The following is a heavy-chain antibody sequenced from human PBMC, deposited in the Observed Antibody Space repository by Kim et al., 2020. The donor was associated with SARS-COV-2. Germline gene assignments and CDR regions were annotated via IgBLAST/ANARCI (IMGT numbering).Heavy chain of an antibody. CDR2: ISYDGSNK. Sequence: GGSLRLSCAASGFTFSSYAMHWVRQAPGKGLEWVAVISYDGSNKYYADSVKGRFTISRDNSKNTLYLQMNSLRAEDTAVYYCALEARRMVRGVIPHYFDYWGQENLVTVSS. CDR3: ALEARRMVRGVIPHYFDY. D-gene: IGHD3-10*01. J-gene: IGHJ4*02. V-gene: IGHV3-30*04. CDR1: GFTFSSYA.